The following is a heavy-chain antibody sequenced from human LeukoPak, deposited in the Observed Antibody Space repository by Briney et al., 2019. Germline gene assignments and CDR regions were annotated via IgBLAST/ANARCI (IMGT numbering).Heavy chain of an antibody. Sequence: SETLSLTCTVSGGSISSHYWSWIRQPPGKGLEWIGYIYYSGSTNYNPSLKSRVTISVDTSKNQFSLKLSSVTAADTAVYYCARDAGSGSYPSYYYNYMDVWGKGTTVTVSS. J-gene: IGHJ6*03. CDR2: IYYSGST. V-gene: IGHV4-59*11. CDR1: GGSISSHY. D-gene: IGHD1-26*01. CDR3: ARDAGSGSYPSYYYNYMDV.